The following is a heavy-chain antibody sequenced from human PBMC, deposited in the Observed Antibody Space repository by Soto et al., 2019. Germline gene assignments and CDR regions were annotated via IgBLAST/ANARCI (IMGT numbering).Heavy chain of an antibody. J-gene: IGHJ4*02. CDR3: SRSLDS. CDR1: GFAFDVHR. CDR2: ISPDGGER. V-gene: IGHV3-7*01. Sequence: LRLSCEASGFAFDVHRMNWVRQVPGRGLEWVANISPDGGERHYVDSVKGRFTISRDNAKNSLYLQMSSLTAEDSALYYCSRSLDSWGQGARVTVSS.